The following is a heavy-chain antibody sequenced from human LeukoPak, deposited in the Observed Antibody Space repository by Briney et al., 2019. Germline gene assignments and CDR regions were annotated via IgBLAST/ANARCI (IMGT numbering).Heavy chain of an antibody. D-gene: IGHD3-22*01. CDR2: ISAYNSNT. CDR3: ARDLWYYDSSGHSVIDY. J-gene: IGHJ4*02. V-gene: IGHV1-18*01. CDR1: GGTFSSYA. Sequence: GASVKVSCKASGGTFSSYAISWVRQAPGQGLEWMGWISAYNSNTNYAQKLQGRVTMTTDTSTSTAYMELRSLRSDDTAVYYCARDLWYYDSSGHSVIDYWGQGTLVTVSS.